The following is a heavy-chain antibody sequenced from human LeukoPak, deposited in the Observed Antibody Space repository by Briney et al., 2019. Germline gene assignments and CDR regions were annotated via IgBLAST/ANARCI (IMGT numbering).Heavy chain of an antibody. J-gene: IGHJ4*02. V-gene: IGHV3-23*01. D-gene: IGHD3-3*01. CDR3: ARDPGVVAFHYFDY. Sequence: GGSLRLSCAASGFTFSIHAMGWVRQAPGEGLGWVTAIGGSGGSTYYADSVKGRFTISRDNSKNTLYLQMNSLRAEDTALYYCARDPGVVAFHYFDYWGQGTLVTVSS. CDR2: IGGSGGST. CDR1: GFTFSIHA.